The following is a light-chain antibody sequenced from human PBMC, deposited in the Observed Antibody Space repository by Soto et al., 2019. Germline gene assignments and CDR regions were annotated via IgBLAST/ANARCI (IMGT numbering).Light chain of an antibody. V-gene: IGKV1-6*01. CDR3: IQDYSFPLT. CDR1: QGSRND. Sequence: AIKMTQSPSSLSASVGDRVTITCRASQGSRNDVGWYQQKPGKAPKLLIYAVYSLQSGVQSRFSGSGSGTDFILTIRSLQPEEFATYYCIQDYSFPLTFGGGTKVDI. J-gene: IGKJ4*01. CDR2: AVY.